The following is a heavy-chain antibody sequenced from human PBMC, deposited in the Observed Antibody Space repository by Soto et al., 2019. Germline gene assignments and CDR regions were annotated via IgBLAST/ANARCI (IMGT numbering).Heavy chain of an antibody. CDR2: INPNSGGT. V-gene: IGHV1-2*02. Sequence: ASVKVSCKASGYTFTGYYMHWVRQAPGQGLEWMGWINPNSGGTNYAQKFQGRVTMTRDTSISTAYMELSRLRSDDTAVYYCARDLAYCSSTSCYGPDAHYYGMDVWGQGTTVTVSS. J-gene: IGHJ6*02. CDR3: ARDLAYCSSTSCYGPDAHYYGMDV. CDR1: GYTFTGYY. D-gene: IGHD2-2*01.